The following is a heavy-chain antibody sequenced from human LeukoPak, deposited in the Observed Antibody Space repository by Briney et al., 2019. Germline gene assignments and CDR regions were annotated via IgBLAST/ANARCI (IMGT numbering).Heavy chain of an antibody. CDR1: GFTFSSHC. CDR2: INSDGSST. J-gene: IGHJ4*02. Sequence: PGGSLRLSCAASGFTFSSHCMHWVRQAPGKGLVWVSRINSDGSSTNYADSVKGRFTISRDNAKNTLYLQMNSLRAEDTAVYYCARVWYSSTWCIDHWGQGTLVTVSS. V-gene: IGHV3-74*01. CDR3: ARVWYSSTWCIDH. D-gene: IGHD6-13*01.